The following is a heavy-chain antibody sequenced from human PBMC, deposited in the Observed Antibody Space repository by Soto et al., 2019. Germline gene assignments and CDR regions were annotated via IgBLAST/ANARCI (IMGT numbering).Heavy chain of an antibody. J-gene: IGHJ4*01. CDR2: ITFRGDNT. V-gene: IGHV3-23*01. Sequence: GGSLRLSCAASGFTFSSYAMSWVRQAPGEGLEWLAGITFRGDNTYYADSVKGRFTLSRDNSRNRLDLQMNSLKVEDTALYYCAKLGTMGVFDNWGQGTLVTVSS. CDR3: AKLGTMGVFDN. CDR1: GFTFSSYA. D-gene: IGHD1-1*01.